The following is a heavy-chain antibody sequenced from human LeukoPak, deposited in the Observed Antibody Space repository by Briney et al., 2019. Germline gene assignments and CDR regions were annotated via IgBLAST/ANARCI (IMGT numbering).Heavy chain of an antibody. CDR2: IYHSGST. CDR1: GHSISSGYY. D-gene: IGHD3-22*01. CDR3: ARTYYYDSSGRAKVRFDP. V-gene: IGHV4-38-2*01. J-gene: IGHJ5*02. Sequence: PSETLSLTCAVSGHSISSGYYWGWIRQPPGKGLEWIGSIYHSGSTYYNPSLKSRVTISVDTSKNQFSLKLSSVTAADTAVYYCARTYYYDSSGRAKVRFDPWGQGTLVTVSS.